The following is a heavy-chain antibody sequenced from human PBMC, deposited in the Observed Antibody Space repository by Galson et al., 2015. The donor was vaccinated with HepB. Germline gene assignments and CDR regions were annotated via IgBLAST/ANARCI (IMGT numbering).Heavy chain of an antibody. Sequence: SLRLSCAASGFTVSSNYMSWVRQAPGKGLEWVSVIYSGGSTYYADSVKGRFTISRDNSKNTLYLQMNSLRAEDTAVYYCAKTTVPYYYYGMDVWGQGTTVTVSS. D-gene: IGHD4-17*01. CDR3: AKTTVPYYYYGMDV. V-gene: IGHV3-53*01. J-gene: IGHJ6*02. CDR1: GFTVSSNY. CDR2: IYSGGST.